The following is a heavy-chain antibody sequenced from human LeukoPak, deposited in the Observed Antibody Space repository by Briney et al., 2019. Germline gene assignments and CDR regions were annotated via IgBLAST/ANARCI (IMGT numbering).Heavy chain of an antibody. D-gene: IGHD6-13*01. CDR1: GFTFSHYG. CDR2: IWEDGTNI. Sequence: GGSLRLSCAASGFTFSHYGMHWVRQAPGKGLEWMAGIWEDGTNIYYADSVKGRFTISRDNSIHTLFLQMNSLRAEDTAVYYCASHSSSWYGFDYWGQGTLVTVSS. V-gene: IGHV3-33*08. CDR3: ASHSSSWYGFDY. J-gene: IGHJ4*02.